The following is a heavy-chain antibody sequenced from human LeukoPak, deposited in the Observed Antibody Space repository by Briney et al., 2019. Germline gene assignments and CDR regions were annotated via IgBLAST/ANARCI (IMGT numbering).Heavy chain of an antibody. CDR3: ARGVVRDTAMVRELDY. V-gene: IGHV1-2*04. D-gene: IGHD5-18*01. CDR1: GYTFTGYY. Sequence: GASVKVSCKASGYTFTGYYMHWVRQAPGQGLEWMGWINPNSGGTNYAQKFQGWVTMTRDTSISTAYMELSRLRSDDTAVYYCARGVVRDTAMVRELDYWGQGTLVTVSS. J-gene: IGHJ4*01. CDR2: INPNSGGT.